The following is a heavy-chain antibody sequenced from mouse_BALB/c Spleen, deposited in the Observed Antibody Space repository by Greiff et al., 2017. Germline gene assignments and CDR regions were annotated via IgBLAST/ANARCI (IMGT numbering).Heavy chain of an antibody. J-gene: IGHJ2*01. D-gene: IGHD1-2*01. CDR1: GFTFSSFG. Sequence: EVQVVESGGGLVQPGGSRKLSCAASGFTFSSFGMHWVRQAPEKGLEWVAYISSGSSTIYYADTVKGRFTISRDNPKNTLFLQMTSLRSEDTAMYYCARVGTTAFDYWGQGTTLTVSS. CDR3: ARVGTTAFDY. CDR2: ISSGSSTI. V-gene: IGHV5-17*02.